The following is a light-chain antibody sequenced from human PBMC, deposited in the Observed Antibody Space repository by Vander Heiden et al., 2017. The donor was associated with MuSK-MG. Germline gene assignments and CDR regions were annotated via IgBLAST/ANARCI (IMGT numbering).Light chain of an antibody. V-gene: IGKV3-20*01. CDR1: QSVSSSY. CDR2: GAS. CDR3: QQDGSSPWT. J-gene: IGKJ1*01. Sequence: EIVLTQSPGTLSLSPGERATLSCRASQSVSSSYLAWYQQKPGQAPRLLIYGASCRATGIPDRFSGSGSGTDFTLTISRLEPEDFAVYYCQQDGSSPWTFGQGTKVEIK.